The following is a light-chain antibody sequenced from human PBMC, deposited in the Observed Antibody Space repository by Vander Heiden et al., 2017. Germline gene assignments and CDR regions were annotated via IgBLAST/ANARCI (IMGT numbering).Light chain of an antibody. CDR2: GAS. Sequence: DSQMTQSPSTLSASIGDRVAFTCRASQSINSRLAWYQQKPGKAPKLLIYGASNLETGIPSRFSGSGSGTEFTLTISTLQPDDFATYYCQQYSGFSYTFGQGTKLEIK. CDR1: QSINSR. CDR3: QQYSGFSYT. V-gene: IGKV1-5*03. J-gene: IGKJ2*01.